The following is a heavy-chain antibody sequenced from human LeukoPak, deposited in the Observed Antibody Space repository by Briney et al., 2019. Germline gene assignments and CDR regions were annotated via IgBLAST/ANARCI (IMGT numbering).Heavy chain of an antibody. J-gene: IGHJ4*02. CDR1: GFTVSSNY. Sequence: PGGSLRLSCAASGFTVSSNYMSWVRQAPGKGLEWVSVIYSGGSTYYADSVKGRFTISRDNSKNTLYLQMNSLRAEDTAVYYCARGYCSGGSCYHDYWGQGILVTVSS. V-gene: IGHV3-53*01. CDR2: IYSGGST. CDR3: ARGYCSGGSCYHDY. D-gene: IGHD2-15*01.